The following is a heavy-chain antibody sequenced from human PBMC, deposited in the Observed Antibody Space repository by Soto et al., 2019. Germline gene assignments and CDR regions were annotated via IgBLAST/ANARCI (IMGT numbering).Heavy chain of an antibody. CDR3: ARDASGSYYNSAGMDV. V-gene: IGHV1-69*13. Sequence: RASVKVSCKASGGTFSSYAISWVRQAPGQGLEWMGGIIPIFGTANYAQKFQGRVTITADESTSTAYMELSSLRSEDTAVYYCARDASGSYYNSAGMDVWGQGTTVTVSS. CDR1: GGTFSSYA. D-gene: IGHD3-10*01. J-gene: IGHJ6*02. CDR2: IIPIFGTA.